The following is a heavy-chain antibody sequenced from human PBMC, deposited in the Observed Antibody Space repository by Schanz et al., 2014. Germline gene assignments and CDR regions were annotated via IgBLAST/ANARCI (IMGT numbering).Heavy chain of an antibody. CDR2: INPANGNT. V-gene: IGHV1-3*01. CDR3: ARDLIAAAESWFDP. D-gene: IGHD6-13*01. J-gene: IGHJ5*02. CDR1: GYTLKDHA. Sequence: QVQLVQSGVEVKRPGASVRVSCKASGYTLKDHAMHWVRQAPGQSLEWLGWINPANGNTHYSPRLNGRVSISSDTAASTVYLHFSSLKSDDTAVYYCARDLIAAAESWFDPWGQGTPITVSS.